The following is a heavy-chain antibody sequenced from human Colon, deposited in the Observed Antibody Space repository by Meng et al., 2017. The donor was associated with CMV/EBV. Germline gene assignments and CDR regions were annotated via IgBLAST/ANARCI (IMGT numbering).Heavy chain of an antibody. J-gene: IGHJ4*02. D-gene: IGHD3-10*01. CDR1: GFTFSISW. V-gene: IGHV3-74*03. Sequence: GSLILSRVASGFTFSISWMHWVRQAPGKGLVWVSGISGDASTTMYADSVKGRFTISRDNAKNTLFLQMNSLRAEDTAVYYCARSYDEWGQGTLVTVSS. CDR2: ISGDASTT. CDR3: ARSYDE.